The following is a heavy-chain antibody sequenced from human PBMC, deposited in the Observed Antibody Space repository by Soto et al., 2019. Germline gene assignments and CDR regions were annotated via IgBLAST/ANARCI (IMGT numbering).Heavy chain of an antibody. V-gene: IGHV1-69*06. Sequence: QVQLVQSGAEVKKPGSSVKVSCKASGGTFSSYAISWVRQAPGQGLEWMGGIIPIFGTANYAQKFQGRVTITADKSTSSAYMEMSSLRSEDTAVYYCARDNAGTTHYYYGMDVWGQGTTVTVS. CDR3: ARDNAGTTHYYYGMDV. D-gene: IGHD1-7*01. J-gene: IGHJ6*02. CDR1: GGTFSSYA. CDR2: IIPIFGTA.